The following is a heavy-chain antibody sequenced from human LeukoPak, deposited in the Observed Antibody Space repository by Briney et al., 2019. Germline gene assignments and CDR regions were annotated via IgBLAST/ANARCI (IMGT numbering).Heavy chain of an antibody. D-gene: IGHD5-18*01. CDR3: ARGPRPNVDTAMVTFFDY. CDR2: INPSGGST. Sequence: ASVRVSCKASGYTFTSYYMHWVRQAPGQGLEWMGIINPSGGSTIYAQKFQGRVTMTRDTSTSTVYMELSSLRSEGTAVYYCARGPRPNVDTAMVTFFDYWGQGTLVTVSS. J-gene: IGHJ4*02. V-gene: IGHV1-46*01. CDR1: GYTFTSYY.